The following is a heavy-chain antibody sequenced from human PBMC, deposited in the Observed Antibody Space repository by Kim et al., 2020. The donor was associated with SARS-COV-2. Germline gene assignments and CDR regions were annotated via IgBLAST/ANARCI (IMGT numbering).Heavy chain of an antibody. Sequence: QKFQGRVTITADKSTSTAYMELSSLRSEDTAVYYCARYSTGNWGEDWFDPWGQGTLVTVSS. D-gene: IGHD7-27*01. J-gene: IGHJ5*02. V-gene: IGHV1-69*02. CDR3: ARYSTGNWGEDWFDP.